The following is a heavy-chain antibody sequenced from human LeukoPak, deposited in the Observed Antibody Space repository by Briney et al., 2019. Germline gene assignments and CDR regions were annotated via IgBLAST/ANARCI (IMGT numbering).Heavy chain of an antibody. Sequence: NPSQTLSLTCTVSVGSISSGSYYWSWIRQPAGKGLEWIGRIYTSGSTNYNPSLKSRVTISVDTSKNQFSLKLSSVTAADTAVYYCARVQYDFWSGCPLGWFDPWGQGTLVTVSS. CDR1: VGSISSGSYY. CDR2: IYTSGST. V-gene: IGHV4-61*02. J-gene: IGHJ5*02. D-gene: IGHD3-3*01. CDR3: ARVQYDFWSGCPLGWFDP.